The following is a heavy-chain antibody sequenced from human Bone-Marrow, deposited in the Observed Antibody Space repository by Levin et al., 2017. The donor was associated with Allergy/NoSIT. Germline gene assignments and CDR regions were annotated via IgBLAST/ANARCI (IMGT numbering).Heavy chain of an antibody. D-gene: IGHD2-2*01. CDR2: IYHSGST. CDR3: ATVQVVPAATYYMDV. CDR1: GGSISSSNW. Sequence: SQTLSLTCAVSGGSISSSNWWSWVRQPPGKGLEWIGEIYHSGSTNYNPSLKSRVTISVDKSKNQFSLKLSSVTAADTAVYYCATVQVVPAATYYMDVWGKGTTVTVSS. V-gene: IGHV4-4*02. J-gene: IGHJ6*03.